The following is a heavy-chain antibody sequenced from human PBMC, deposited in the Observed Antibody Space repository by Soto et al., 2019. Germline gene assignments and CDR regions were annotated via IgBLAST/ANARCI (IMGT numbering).Heavy chain of an antibody. Sequence: ASVKVSCKASGGTFSCYAISWVRQAPGQGLEWMGGIIPIFGTANYAQKFQGRVTITADKSTSTAYMELSSLRSEDTAVYYCARGFQYYGMDVWGQGTTVTVSS. CDR1: GGTFSCYA. CDR2: IIPIFGTA. V-gene: IGHV1-69*06. CDR3: ARGFQYYGMDV. J-gene: IGHJ6*02.